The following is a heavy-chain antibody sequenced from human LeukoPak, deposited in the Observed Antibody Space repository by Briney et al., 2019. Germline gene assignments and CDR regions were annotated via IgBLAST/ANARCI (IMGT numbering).Heavy chain of an antibody. CDR3: ARDGVLGSSGYLFTYFDY. D-gene: IGHD3-22*01. J-gene: IGHJ4*02. CDR2: ISYDGSNK. Sequence: PGGSLRLSCAASGFTFSSYAMHWVRQAPGKGLEWVAVISYDGSNKYYADSVKGRFTISRDNSKNTLYLQMNSLRAEDTAVYYCARDGVLGSSGYLFTYFDYWGQGTLVTVSS. CDR1: GFTFSSYA. V-gene: IGHV3-30-3*01.